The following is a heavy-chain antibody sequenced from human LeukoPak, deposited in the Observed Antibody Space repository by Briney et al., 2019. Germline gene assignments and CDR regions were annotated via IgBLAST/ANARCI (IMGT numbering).Heavy chain of an antibody. J-gene: IGHJ6*02. D-gene: IGHD2-2*01. CDR1: GLTFSSYA. CDR2: ISGSGGST. CDR3: AKGTSDYYYYGMDV. V-gene: IGHV3-23*01. Sequence: PGGSLRLSCAASGLTFSSYAMSWVRQAPGKGLEWVSGISGSGGSTYYADSVKGRFTISRDNSKNTLYLQMNSLRAEDTAVYYCAKGTSDYYYYGMDVWGQGTTVTVSS.